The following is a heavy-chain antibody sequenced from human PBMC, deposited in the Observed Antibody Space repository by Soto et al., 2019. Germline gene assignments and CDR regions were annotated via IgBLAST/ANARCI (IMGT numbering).Heavy chain of an antibody. CDR1: GYAFTSYG. CDR3: ARDRGRITMVRGVMKTDY. J-gene: IGHJ4*02. V-gene: IGHV1-18*01. CDR2: ISAYNGNT. D-gene: IGHD3-10*01. Sequence: QVQLVQSGAEVKKPGASVKVSCKASGYAFTSYGISWVRQAPGQGLEWMGWISAYNGNTNYAQKLQGRVTVTTDTSTSTAYMELRSLRSDDTAVYYCARDRGRITMVRGVMKTDYWGQGTLVTVSS.